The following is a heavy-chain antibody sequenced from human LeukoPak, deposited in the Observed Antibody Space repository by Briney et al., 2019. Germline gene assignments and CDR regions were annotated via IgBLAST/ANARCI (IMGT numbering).Heavy chain of an antibody. D-gene: IGHD1-26*01. CDR3: ARDPYSGNYGNDYYYYMDV. Sequence: ASVKVSCKASGGTFSSYAISWVRQAPGQGLEWMGGIIPIFGTANYAQKFQGRVTITADKSTSTAYMELRSLRSDDTAVYYCARDPYSGNYGNDYYYYMDVWGKGTTVTISS. J-gene: IGHJ6*03. V-gene: IGHV1-69*06. CDR2: IIPIFGTA. CDR1: GGTFSSYA.